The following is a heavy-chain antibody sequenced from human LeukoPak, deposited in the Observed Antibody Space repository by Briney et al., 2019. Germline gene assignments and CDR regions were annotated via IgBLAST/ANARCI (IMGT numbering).Heavy chain of an antibody. Sequence: PSQTLSLTCIVSGGSISRGSYYWNWIRQPAGTGLEWMGRSHNSGSINYNPSLKSRVTISVDTSKNQFSLNLSSVTAADTAVYYCARQTFGVLYFDSWGPGTLVIVSS. V-gene: IGHV4-61*02. J-gene: IGHJ4*02. CDR3: ARQTFGVLYFDS. CDR2: SHNSGSI. CDR1: GGSISRGSYY. D-gene: IGHD3-10*01.